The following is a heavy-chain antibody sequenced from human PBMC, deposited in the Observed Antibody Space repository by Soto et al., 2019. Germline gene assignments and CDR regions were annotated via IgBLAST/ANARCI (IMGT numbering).Heavy chain of an antibody. D-gene: IGHD2-2*01. Sequence: ASVKVSCKASGYTFTSYGISWVRQAPGQGLEWMGWISAYNGNTNYAQKLQGRVTMTTDTSTSTAYMELRSLRSDDTAVYYCAREGLVVPPLGPNYYYYGMDVWGQGTTATVSS. J-gene: IGHJ6*02. CDR1: GYTFTSYG. CDR3: AREGLVVPPLGPNYYYYGMDV. V-gene: IGHV1-18*04. CDR2: ISAYNGNT.